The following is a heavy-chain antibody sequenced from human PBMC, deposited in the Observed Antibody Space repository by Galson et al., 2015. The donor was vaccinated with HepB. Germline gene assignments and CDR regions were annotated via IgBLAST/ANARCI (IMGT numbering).Heavy chain of an antibody. D-gene: IGHD2-15*01. V-gene: IGHV3-30-3*01. CDR2: ISYDGSNK. Sequence: SLRLSCAASGFTFSSYAMHWVRQAPGKGLEWVAVISYDGSNKYYADSVKGRFTISRDNSKNTLYLQMNSLRAEDTAVYYCARGGPDCSGGSCLDYWGQGTLVTVSS. CDR3: ARGGPDCSGGSCLDY. CDR1: GFTFSSYA. J-gene: IGHJ4*02.